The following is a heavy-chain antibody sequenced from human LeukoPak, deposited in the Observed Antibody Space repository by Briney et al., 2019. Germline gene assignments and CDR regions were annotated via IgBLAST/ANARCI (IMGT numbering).Heavy chain of an antibody. V-gene: IGHV4-59*08. Sequence: PSETLSLTCTVSGGSISSYYWSWIRQPPGKGLEWIGYISYSGSTNYNPSLKSRVTISVDTSKNQFSLNLSSVTAADTAVYYCASQGGRQSPLLYWSQGALVTVSS. J-gene: IGHJ4*02. CDR2: ISYSGST. CDR3: ASQGGRQSPLLY. CDR1: GGSISSYY. D-gene: IGHD2-15*01.